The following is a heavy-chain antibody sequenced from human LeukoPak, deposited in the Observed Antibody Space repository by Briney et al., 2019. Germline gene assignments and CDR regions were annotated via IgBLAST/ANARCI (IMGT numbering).Heavy chain of an antibody. Sequence: SETLSLTCTVSGGSISSSSYYWGWIRQPPGKGLEWIGSIYYSGSTYYNPSLKSRVTISVDTSKNQFSLKLSSVTAADTAVYYCGSYNGGANDAFDIWGQGTMVTVSS. J-gene: IGHJ3*02. CDR3: GSYNGGANDAFDI. D-gene: IGHD3-16*01. CDR2: IYYSGST. V-gene: IGHV4-39*07. CDR1: GGSISSSSYY.